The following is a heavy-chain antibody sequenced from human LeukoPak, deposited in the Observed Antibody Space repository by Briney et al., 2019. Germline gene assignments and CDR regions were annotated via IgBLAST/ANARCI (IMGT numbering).Heavy chain of an antibody. D-gene: IGHD5-18*01. J-gene: IGHJ3*02. CDR2: IIPILGIA. V-gene: IGHV1-69*04. Sequence: SVKVSFKASGGTFSSYAISWVRQAPGQGLEWMGRIIPILGIANYAQNFQGRVTITADKSTSTAYMELSSLRSEDTAVYYCARVDTAMVTGAFDIWGQGTMVTVSS. CDR1: GGTFSSYA. CDR3: ARVDTAMVTGAFDI.